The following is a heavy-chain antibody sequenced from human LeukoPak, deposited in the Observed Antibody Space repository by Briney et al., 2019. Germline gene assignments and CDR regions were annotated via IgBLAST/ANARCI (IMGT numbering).Heavy chain of an antibody. CDR1: GFTFSSYG. CDR2: ISYDGSNK. Sequence: GGSLRLSCAASGFTFSSYGMHWVRQAPGKGLEWVAVISYDGSNKYYADSVKGRFTISRDNSKNTLYLQMNSLRAEDTAVYYCAKDSDGSSWDWYFDLWGRGTLVTVSS. J-gene: IGHJ2*01. D-gene: IGHD6-13*01. CDR3: AKDSDGSSWDWYFDL. V-gene: IGHV3-30*18.